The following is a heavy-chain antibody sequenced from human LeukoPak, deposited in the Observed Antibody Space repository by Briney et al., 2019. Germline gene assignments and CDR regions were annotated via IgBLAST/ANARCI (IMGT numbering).Heavy chain of an antibody. CDR3: AREHSSSWDQFDY. V-gene: IGHV1-18*01. D-gene: IGHD6-13*01. Sequence: ASVKVSCKASGYTFTTYGITWVRQAPGQGLEWMGWISAYDGHTFYAQNLQGRLTMTTDTSTSTAYMELRSLGSDDTAVYYCAREHSSSWDQFDYWGQGTLVTVSS. J-gene: IGHJ4*02. CDR1: GYTFTTYG. CDR2: ISAYDGHT.